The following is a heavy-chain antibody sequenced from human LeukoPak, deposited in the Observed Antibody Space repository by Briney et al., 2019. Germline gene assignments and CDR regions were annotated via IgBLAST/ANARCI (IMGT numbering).Heavy chain of an antibody. D-gene: IGHD6-19*01. J-gene: IGHJ6*02. CDR1: GYTSTGYY. CDR2: INPNSGGT. V-gene: IGHV1-2*02. Sequence: ASVKGSCKASGYTSTGYYMHWVRQAPGQGLDWIGWINPNSGGTNYAQKFQGRVTMTRDTSISTAYMELSRLRSDDTAVYYCARSAVAGTRYYYYGMDVWGQGTTVTVSS. CDR3: ARSAVAGTRYYYYGMDV.